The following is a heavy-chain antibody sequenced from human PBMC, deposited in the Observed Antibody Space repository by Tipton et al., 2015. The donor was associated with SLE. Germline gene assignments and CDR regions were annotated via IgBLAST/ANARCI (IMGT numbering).Heavy chain of an antibody. J-gene: IGHJ4*02. D-gene: IGHD3-10*01. CDR3: SMNGYYSGSMFYYFDY. CDR1: GYTFTNYG. V-gene: IGHV1-46*01. CDR2: INPSDGST. Sequence: QSGAEVKKPGASVKVSCKASGYTFTNYGFTWVRQAPGQGLEWMGRINPSDGSTVYAQNFQGRVTMTRDTSTNTVYMELSSLRSEDAAVFYCSMNGYYSGSMFYYFDYWGQGTLVTVSS.